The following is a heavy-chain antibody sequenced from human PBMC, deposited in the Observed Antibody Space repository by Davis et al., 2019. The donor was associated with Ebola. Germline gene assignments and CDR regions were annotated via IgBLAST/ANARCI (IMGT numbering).Heavy chain of an antibody. V-gene: IGHV3-21*01. CDR2: ISSSSSYI. Sequence: PGGSLRLSCAASGFTFSSYSMNWVRQAPGKGLEWVSSISSSSSYIYYADSVKGRFTISRDNYESTLYLQMNSLRAEDTAVYYCTREDWGSSYFDFWGQGTLVTVSS. D-gene: IGHD7-27*01. J-gene: IGHJ4*02. CDR3: TREDWGSSYFDF. CDR1: GFTFSSYS.